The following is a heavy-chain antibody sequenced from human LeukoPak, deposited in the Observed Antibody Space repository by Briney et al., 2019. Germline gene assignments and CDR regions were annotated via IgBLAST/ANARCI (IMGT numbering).Heavy chain of an antibody. CDR3: ARVGLGVGSGWYWYFDL. CDR2: MNPNSGNT. D-gene: IGHD6-19*01. CDR1: GGTFSSYA. V-gene: IGHV1-8*02. Sequence: GSSVKVSCKASGGTFSSYAISWVRQAPGQGLEWMGWMNPNSGNTGYAQKFQGRVTMTRNTSISTAYMELSSLRSEDTAVYYCARVGLGVGSGWYWYFDLWGRGTLVTVSS. J-gene: IGHJ2*01.